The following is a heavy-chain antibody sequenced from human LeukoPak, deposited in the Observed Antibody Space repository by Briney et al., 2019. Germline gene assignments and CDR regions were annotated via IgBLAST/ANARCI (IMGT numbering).Heavy chain of an antibody. CDR3: ARVKFGTDRGGSLDV. J-gene: IGHJ3*01. CDR2: ISYDGGST. D-gene: IGHD3-10*01. Sequence: GGSLRLSCAASGFTFSTYAMHWVRQAPGKGLEYVSAISYDGGSTYYATSLKGRFSISRDNSKNTLYLQMGSLRAEDMAVYYCARVKFGTDRGGSLDVWGQGTMVTVSS. V-gene: IGHV3-64*01. CDR1: GFTFSTYA.